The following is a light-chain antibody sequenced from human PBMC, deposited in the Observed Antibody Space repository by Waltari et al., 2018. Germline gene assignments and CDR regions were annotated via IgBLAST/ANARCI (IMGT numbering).Light chain of an antibody. CDR3: MQSLHLPPT. Sequence: DIVLTQTPLSLSVTPGQPASISCKSSQGLLHSNGQTYLHWYLQKPGQVPQLLIYEVSKRFPGVTERFSGSGSGTYCTLHIRRVEPEDVAFYYCMQSLHLPPTFGQGTKVEMK. CDR2: EVS. CDR1: QGLLHSNGQTY. V-gene: IGKV2D-29*01. J-gene: IGKJ1*01.